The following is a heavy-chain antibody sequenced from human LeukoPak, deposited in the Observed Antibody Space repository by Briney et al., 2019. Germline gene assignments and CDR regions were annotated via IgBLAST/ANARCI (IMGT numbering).Heavy chain of an antibody. CDR3: AGEGGGGDVMLFGGVIV. J-gene: IGHJ4*02. CDR2: INPSGGRT. V-gene: IGHV1-46*01. Sequence: GASVKVSCKASGYTFTSYYIHWVRQAPGQGLEWMGIINPSGGRTSYAQKFQGRVTMTRDTSTNTVYMELSSLRSEDTAVYYCAGEGGGGDVMLFGGVIVWGQGTLVTVSS. D-gene: IGHD3-16*02. CDR1: GYTFTSYY.